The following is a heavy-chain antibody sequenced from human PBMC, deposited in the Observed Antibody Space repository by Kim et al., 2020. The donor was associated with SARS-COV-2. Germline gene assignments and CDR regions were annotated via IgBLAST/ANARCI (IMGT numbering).Heavy chain of an antibody. CDR2: INTDGSET. Sequence: GGSLRLSCAASGFTFTKYWTHWVRQAPGKGLMWVSRINTDGSETGYSDSARGRFTISRDIAKNTLYLQMNSLTAEDTAIYYCARDGRRTAQSPGAFDIWGQGTRVT. V-gene: IGHV3-74*01. CDR3: ARDGRRTAQSPGAFDI. J-gene: IGHJ3*02. D-gene: IGHD2-21*02. CDR1: GFTFTKYW.